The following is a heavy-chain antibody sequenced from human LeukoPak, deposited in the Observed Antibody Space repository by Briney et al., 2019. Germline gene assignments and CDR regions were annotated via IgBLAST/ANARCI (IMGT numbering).Heavy chain of an antibody. D-gene: IGHD6-13*01. CDR2: ISDSGGST. CDR3: ARDIEAAGLFLDY. V-gene: IGHV3-23*01. CDR1: GFTFSSYA. J-gene: IGHJ4*02. Sequence: GGSLRLSCAASGFTFSSYAMSWVRQAPGKGLEWVSAISDSGGSTYYADSVKGRFTISRDNSKNTVYLQMNSLRAEDTAVYYCARDIEAAGLFLDYWGQGTLVTVSS.